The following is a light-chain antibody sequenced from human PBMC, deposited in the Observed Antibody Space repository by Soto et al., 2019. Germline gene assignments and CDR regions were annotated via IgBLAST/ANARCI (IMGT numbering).Light chain of an antibody. J-gene: IGKJ1*01. CDR1: QSVLYSSNNKSY. CDR2: WAS. CDR3: QQYYSIPWT. Sequence: DIVMTQSPDSLPVSLGERATINCKSSQSVLYSSNNKSYLAWYQQKPGQPPKLPIYWASSRESGVPDRFSGSGSGTDFTLTISSLQAEDVAVYYCQQYYSIPWTFGQGTKVEIK. V-gene: IGKV4-1*01.